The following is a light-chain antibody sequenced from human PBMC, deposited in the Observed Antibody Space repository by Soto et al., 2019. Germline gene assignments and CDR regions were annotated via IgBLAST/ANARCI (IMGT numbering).Light chain of an antibody. V-gene: IGKV3-20*01. CDR2: SIF. CDR3: QQYGLPRWT. CDR1: QIGNTNY. Sequence: EMVLTQSPGILSLSPGERATLHCRASQIGNTNYLAWYQQRPGQPPRLLIYSIFTRANGTPDRFSGSGYGTDFTLTISRLAPEDSALYYCQQYGLPRWTFGPGTRVEIK. J-gene: IGKJ1*01.